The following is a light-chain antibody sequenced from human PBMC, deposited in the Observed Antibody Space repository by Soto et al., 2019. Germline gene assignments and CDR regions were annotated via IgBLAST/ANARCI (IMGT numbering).Light chain of an antibody. CDR3: QQRSNWPLT. CDR1: QSVSSSF. Sequence: EIVLTQSPGTLSLSPGERATLSCRASQSVSSSFLSWYQQKPGQSPGLLIYGASGRATGIPARFSGSGSGTDFTLTISSLEPEDIAVYYCQQRSNWPLTFGGGTKVDIK. J-gene: IGKJ4*01. V-gene: IGKV3D-20*02. CDR2: GAS.